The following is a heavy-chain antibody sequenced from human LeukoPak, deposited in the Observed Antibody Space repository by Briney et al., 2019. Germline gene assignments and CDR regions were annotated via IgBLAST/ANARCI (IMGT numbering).Heavy chain of an antibody. CDR2: IYSGGST. J-gene: IGHJ3*02. Sequence: GGSLRLSCAASGFTVSSNYMSWVRQAPGKGLEWVSVIYSGGSTYYADSVKGRFTISRDNSKNTLYLQMNSLRAEDTAVYYCARDPKAGAFDIWGQGTIVTVSS. D-gene: IGHD3-10*01. CDR1: GFTVSSNY. CDR3: ARDPKAGAFDI. V-gene: IGHV3-66*01.